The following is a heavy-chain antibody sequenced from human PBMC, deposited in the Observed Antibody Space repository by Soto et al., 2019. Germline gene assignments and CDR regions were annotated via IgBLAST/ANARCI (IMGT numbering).Heavy chain of an antibody. J-gene: IGHJ4*02. Sequence: ASVKVSCKASGYTFTSYGISWVRQAPGQGLEWMGWISAYNGNTNYAQKLQGRVTMTTDTSTSTAYMELRSLRYDDTAVYYCAREVGYYDSSGYYDFDYWGQGTLVTVSS. D-gene: IGHD3-22*01. V-gene: IGHV1-18*01. CDR2: ISAYNGNT. CDR3: AREVGYYDSSGYYDFDY. CDR1: GYTFTSYG.